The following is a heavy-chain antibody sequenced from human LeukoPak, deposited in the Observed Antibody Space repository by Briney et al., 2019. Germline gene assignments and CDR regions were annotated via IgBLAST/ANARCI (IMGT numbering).Heavy chain of an antibody. CDR2: IRYDGRNK. J-gene: IGHJ4*02. Sequence: GGSLRLSCAASGFTFSSYGMHWVRQAPGKGLEWVAFIRYDGRNKYYADSVKGRFTISRDNAKNTLYLQMNSLRAEDTAVYYCARDAGPYYYGSGSYSLGYWGQGTLVTVSS. D-gene: IGHD3-10*01. CDR3: ARDAGPYYYGSGSYSLGY. CDR1: GFTFSSYG. V-gene: IGHV3-30*02.